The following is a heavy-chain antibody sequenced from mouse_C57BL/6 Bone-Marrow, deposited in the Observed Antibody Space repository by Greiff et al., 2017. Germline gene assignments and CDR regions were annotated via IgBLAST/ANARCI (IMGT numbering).Heavy chain of an antibody. CDR2: IDPSDSYT. D-gene: IGHD1-1*01. Sequence: QVQLQQSGAELVMPGASVKLSCKASGYTFTSYWMHWVKQRPGQGLEWIGEIDPSDSYTNYNQKFKGKSTLTVDKSSSTAYMQLSSQTSEDSAVYYCAEGYYSFAYWGQGTLVTVSA. V-gene: IGHV1-69*01. CDR1: GYTFTSYW. CDR3: AEGYYSFAY. J-gene: IGHJ3*01.